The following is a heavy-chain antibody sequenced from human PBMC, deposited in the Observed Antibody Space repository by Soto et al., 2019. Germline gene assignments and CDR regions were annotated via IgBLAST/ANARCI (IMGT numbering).Heavy chain of an antibody. Sequence: ASVKVSFKASGYTFTGYYMRWVRQAPGQGLEWMGWINANSGGTNYAQKFQGRVNMTRNTSISTAYMELSRLRSDDTAVYYCAXELELQGDYHYYYGMDVWGQGTTVTVSS. CDR1: GYTFTGYY. J-gene: IGHJ6*02. CDR3: AXELELQGDYHYYYGMDV. V-gene: IGHV1-2*02. CDR2: INANSGGT. D-gene: IGHD1-7*01.